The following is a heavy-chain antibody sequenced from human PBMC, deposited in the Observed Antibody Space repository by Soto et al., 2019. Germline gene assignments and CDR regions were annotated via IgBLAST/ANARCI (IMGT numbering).Heavy chain of an antibody. Sequence: QVQLQESGPGLVKPSATLSLTCSVSGGSISNHYWSWIRQPPGKGLEWIGYIYYNGNTNYNPSLKSRVTMSVDTSRNQISLTLTTVTAADTAVYYCTRANWYSEYWGQGTLVTGSS. V-gene: IGHV4-59*11. CDR1: GGSISNHY. D-gene: IGHD7-27*01. CDR3: TRANWYSEY. J-gene: IGHJ4*02. CDR2: IYYNGNT.